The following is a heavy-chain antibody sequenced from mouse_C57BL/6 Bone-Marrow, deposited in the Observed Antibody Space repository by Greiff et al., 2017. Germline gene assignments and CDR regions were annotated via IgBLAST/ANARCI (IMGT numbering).Heavy chain of an antibody. CDR2: FHPYNDDT. D-gene: IGHD2-1*01. CDR1: GYTFTTYP. Sequence: VQPVASGAELVKPGASVKMSCKASGYTFTTYPIARMKQNHGTSLEWIGNFHPYNDDTKYNDKFTGKATLTVEKSSSTVHLALSRLTSDDSAVYYCASGGKYGGYDLDYWGQGTTLTVSS. CDR3: ASGGKYGGYDLDY. V-gene: IGHV1-47*01. J-gene: IGHJ2*01.